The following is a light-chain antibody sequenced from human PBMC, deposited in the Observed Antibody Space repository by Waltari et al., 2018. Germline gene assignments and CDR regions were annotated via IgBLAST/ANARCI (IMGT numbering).Light chain of an antibody. CDR1: QGISTW. J-gene: IGKJ1*01. CDR3: QQTDRFPRT. V-gene: IGKV1-12*01. Sequence: DIQMTQSPFSVSASVGDTVTITCRASQGISTWLAWYQQKPGKAPKFLIHGASNLQSGVPSRFSGSGSGTEVTLTITSLQTEDFATYYCQQTDRFPRTFGQGTRVEIK. CDR2: GAS.